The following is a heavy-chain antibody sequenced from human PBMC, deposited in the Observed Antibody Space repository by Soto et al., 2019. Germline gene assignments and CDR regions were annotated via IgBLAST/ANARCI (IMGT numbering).Heavy chain of an antibody. CDR2: IRAYNGNT. J-gene: IGHJ4*02. CDR3: AIDLPPKDY. Sequence: QVQLVQSGAEVKKPGALVKVSCKASGYTFTSYAISWVRQAPGQGLEWMGWIRAYNGNTHYAHQLQASVTMTPNTSTSTAYMELRRQRSNDTNVYYCAIDLPPKDYWCQGTLVTVSS. V-gene: IGHV1-18*01. CDR1: GYTFTSYA.